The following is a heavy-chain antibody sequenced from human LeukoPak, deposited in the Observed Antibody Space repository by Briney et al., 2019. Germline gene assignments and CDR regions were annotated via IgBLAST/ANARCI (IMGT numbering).Heavy chain of an antibody. D-gene: IGHD2-15*01. V-gene: IGHV1-18*01. Sequence: ASVKVSCKASGYPFTSYGVSWVRQAPGQGLEWMGWISGYNGNTNYAQNFQGRVTMTTDTSTSTAYMDLRSLRPDDTAVYYCTRDRGYCSGGSCYPRGAFDIWGQGTMVTVFS. CDR3: TRDRGYCSGGSCYPRGAFDI. CDR1: GYPFTSYG. CDR2: ISGYNGNT. J-gene: IGHJ3*02.